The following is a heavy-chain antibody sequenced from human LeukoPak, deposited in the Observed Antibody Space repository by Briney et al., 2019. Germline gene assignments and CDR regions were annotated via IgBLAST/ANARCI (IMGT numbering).Heavy chain of an antibody. V-gene: IGHV1-18*01. CDR3: ARGGTYYPCIDY. Sequence: GASLKVSCKASGYTFTTTYINWGRQAPGQGLEWMGWISAYNGKTNYAQKFQGRVTMTTDSSTSTAYMDLTSLRSDDTAVYYCARGGTYYPCIDYWGQGTLVTVSS. D-gene: IGHD1-26*01. CDR1: GYTFTTTY. CDR2: ISAYNGKT. J-gene: IGHJ4*02.